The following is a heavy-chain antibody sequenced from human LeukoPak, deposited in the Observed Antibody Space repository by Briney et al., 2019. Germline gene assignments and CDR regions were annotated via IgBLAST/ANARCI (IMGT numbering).Heavy chain of an antibody. CDR2: IYYSGST. D-gene: IGHD3-10*01. V-gene: IGHV4-39*07. J-gene: IGHJ4*02. Sequence: PSETLSLTCTVSGGSISSSSYYWGWIRQPPGKGLEWIGSIYYSGSTYYNPSLKSRVTISVDTSKNQFSLKLSSVTAADTAVYYCASYPRLLWFGELFVDYWGQGTLVTVSS. CDR3: ASYPRLLWFGELFVDY. CDR1: GGSISSSSYY.